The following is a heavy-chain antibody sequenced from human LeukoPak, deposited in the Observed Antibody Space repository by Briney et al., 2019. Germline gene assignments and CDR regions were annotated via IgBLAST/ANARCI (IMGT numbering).Heavy chain of an antibody. CDR3: ASRPAPSLGPLDY. CDR2: FSGSGGST. J-gene: IGHJ4*02. V-gene: IGHV3-23*01. Sequence: PGGSLRLSCAASGFTFSNYAMAWVRQIPGKGLEWVSIFSGSGGSTYYADAVKGRFTVSRDNSKSTLYLHMNNLRVDDTAIYYCASRPAPSLGPLDYWGQVTLVTVSS. D-gene: IGHD2-2*01. CDR1: GFTFSNYA.